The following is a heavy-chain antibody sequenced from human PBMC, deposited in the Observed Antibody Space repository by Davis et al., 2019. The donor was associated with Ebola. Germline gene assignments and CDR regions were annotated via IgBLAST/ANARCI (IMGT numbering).Heavy chain of an antibody. Sequence: MPSETLSLTCTVSGGSINNYFWSWIRQPPGKGLEWIGNIHYLGNTNYNPSLKSRVTISVDTSKNQFSLILSSVTAADTAMYYCARHHGGNSGYDLDYWGQGTLVTVSS. J-gene: IGHJ4*02. V-gene: IGHV4-59*08. CDR1: GGSINNYF. D-gene: IGHD5-12*01. CDR3: ARHHGGNSGYDLDY. CDR2: IHYLGNT.